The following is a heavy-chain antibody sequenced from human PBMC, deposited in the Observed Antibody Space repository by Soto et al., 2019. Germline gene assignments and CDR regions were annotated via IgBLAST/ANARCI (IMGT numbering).Heavy chain of an antibody. CDR2: INHSGST. D-gene: IGHD4-17*01. Sequence: SETLSLTCAVYGGSFSGYYWSWIRQPPGKGLEWIGEINHSGSTNYNPSLKSRVTISVDTSKNQFSLKLSSVTAADTAVYYCARGGGKAINYGFADYGMDVWGQGTTVTVSS. V-gene: IGHV4-34*01. J-gene: IGHJ6*02. CDR1: GGSFSGYY. CDR3: ARGGGKAINYGFADYGMDV.